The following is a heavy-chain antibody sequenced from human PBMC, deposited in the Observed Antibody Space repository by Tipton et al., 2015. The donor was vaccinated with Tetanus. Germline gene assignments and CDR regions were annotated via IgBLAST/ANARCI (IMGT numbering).Heavy chain of an antibody. Sequence: TLSLTCTVSGGSISSYYWSWIRQPPGKGLEWIGYIYYSGSTNYNPSLKSRVTISVDTSKNQFSLKLSSVTAADTAVYYCARLDCGGDCYSDYWGQGTLVTVSS. D-gene: IGHD2-21*02. J-gene: IGHJ4*02. CDR3: ARLDCGGDCYSDY. CDR2: IYYSGST. CDR1: GGSISSYY. V-gene: IGHV4-59*01.